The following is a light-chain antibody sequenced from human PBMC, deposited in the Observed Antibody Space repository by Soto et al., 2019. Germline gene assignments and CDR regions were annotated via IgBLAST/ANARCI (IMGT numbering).Light chain of an antibody. CDR1: QSVSSSY. CDR2: GAS. J-gene: IGKJ4*01. V-gene: IGKV3-20*01. Sequence: EIVLTQSPGTLSLSPGERATLSCRACQSVSSSYLAWYQQKPGQAPRLLIYGASSRATGIPDRFSGSGSGTDFTLTISRLEPEDFAVYYCQQYGSSPLLTFGGGTKVEI. CDR3: QQYGSSPLLT.